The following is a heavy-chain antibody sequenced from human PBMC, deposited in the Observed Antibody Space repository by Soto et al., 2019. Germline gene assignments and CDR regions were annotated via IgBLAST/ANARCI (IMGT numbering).Heavy chain of an antibody. CDR1: GFTFSSYA. V-gene: IGHV3-30-3*01. CDR2: ISYDGSNK. J-gene: IGHJ3*02. D-gene: IGHD3-3*01. Sequence: QVQLVESGGGVVQPGRSLRLSCAASGFTFSSYAMHWVRQAPGKVLEWVAVISYDGSNKNYADSVKGRFTISRDNSKKTLYLQMNSLRPQDTAVYYCARDLSRSGDCTSYLAIWGQGTIVTVSS. CDR3: ARDLSRSGDCTSYLAI.